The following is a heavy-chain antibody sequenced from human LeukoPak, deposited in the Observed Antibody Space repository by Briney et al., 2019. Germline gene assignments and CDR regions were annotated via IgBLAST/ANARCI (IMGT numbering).Heavy chain of an antibody. V-gene: IGHV4-4*07. D-gene: IGHD3-9*01. CDR3: ASSGLDIQYYFHY. J-gene: IGHJ4*02. Sequence: SETLSLTCTVSGASMNDYYWGWIRQPAGKGLEWIGLIYTSGRTRYNPSLRGRVTISADKSRNQLSLEMSSVTAADTAVYYCASSGLDIQYYFHYWGQGILVTVSS. CDR2: IYTSGRT. CDR1: GASMNDYY.